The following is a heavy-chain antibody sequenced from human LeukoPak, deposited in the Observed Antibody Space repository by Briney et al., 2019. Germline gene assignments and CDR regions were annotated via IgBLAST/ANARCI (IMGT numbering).Heavy chain of an antibody. CDR2: ISGSGGST. CDR3: AKHLDYYGSGSFDY. V-gene: IGHV3-23*01. Sequence: GGSLRLSCAASGFTFSSYAMSWVRQAPGKGLEWVSAISGSGGSTYYADSVKGRFTISRDNSKNTLYLQMNSLRAEDTAVYYRAKHLDYYGSGSFDYWGQGTLVTVSS. D-gene: IGHD3-10*01. CDR1: GFTFSSYA. J-gene: IGHJ4*02.